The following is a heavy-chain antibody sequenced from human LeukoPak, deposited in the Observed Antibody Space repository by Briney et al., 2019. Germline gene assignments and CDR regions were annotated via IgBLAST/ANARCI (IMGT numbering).Heavy chain of an antibody. CDR2: ISYDGSNK. V-gene: IGHV3-30-3*01. J-gene: IGHJ4*02. D-gene: IGHD6-19*01. CDR3: ARDGKTGYSSGWYLDH. Sequence: PGGSLRLSCAASGFTFSSYAMHWVRQAPGKGLEWVAVISYDGSNKYYADSVKGRFTISRDNSKNTLYLQMNSLRAEDTAVYYCARDGKTGYSSGWYLDHWGQGTLVTVSS. CDR1: GFTFSSYA.